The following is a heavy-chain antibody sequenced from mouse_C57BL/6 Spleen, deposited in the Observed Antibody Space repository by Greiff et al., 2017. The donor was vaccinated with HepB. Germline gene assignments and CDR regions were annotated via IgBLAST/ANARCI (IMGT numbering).Heavy chain of an antibody. CDR1: GYTFTSYW. CDR3: ARMNGYSSHYYAMDY. J-gene: IGHJ4*01. CDR2: LYPGSGST. V-gene: IGHV1-55*01. Sequence: QVQLQQPGAELVKPGASVKMSCKASGYTFTSYWITWVKQRPGQGLEWIGDLYPGSGSTNYNEKFKSKATLTVDTSSSTAYMQRSSLTSEDSAVYYCARMNGYSSHYYAMDYWGQGTSVTVSS. D-gene: IGHD2-3*01.